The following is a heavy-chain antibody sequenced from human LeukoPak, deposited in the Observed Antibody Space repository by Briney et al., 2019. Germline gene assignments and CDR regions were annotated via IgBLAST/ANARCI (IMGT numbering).Heavy chain of an antibody. CDR1: GFTFSTYS. V-gene: IGHV3-21*01. D-gene: IGHD6-13*01. J-gene: IGHJ4*02. Sequence: GGSLRLSCAASGFTFSTYSMNWVRQAPGKGLEWVSSISSSSSYIYYADSVKGRFTIPRDNAKDSLYLQMNGLRAEDTAVYYCARDRSASIAEVTAEIDYWGQGTLVTVSS. CDR2: ISSSSSYI. CDR3: ARDRSASIAEVTAEIDY.